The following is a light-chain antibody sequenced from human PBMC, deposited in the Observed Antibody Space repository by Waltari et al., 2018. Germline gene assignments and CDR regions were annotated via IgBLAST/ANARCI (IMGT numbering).Light chain of an antibody. V-gene: IGKV3-15*01. Sequence: EIVMTQSPATLSVSPGERATLSCRASQSVSSNLAWYQQKPGQAPRLLIYGASTRATGSPARFSGSGSGTEFTLTISSLQSEDFAVYYCQQYNNWPWTFGQGTTVEIK. J-gene: IGKJ1*01. CDR3: QQYNNWPWT. CDR1: QSVSSN. CDR2: GAS.